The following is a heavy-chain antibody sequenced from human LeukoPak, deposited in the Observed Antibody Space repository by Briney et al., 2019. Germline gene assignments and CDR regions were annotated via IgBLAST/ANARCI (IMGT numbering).Heavy chain of an antibody. CDR1: GGSFSRYY. J-gene: IGHJ4*02. CDR2: IDHRGDT. V-gene: IGHV4-34*01. Sequence: PSETLSLTCAVYGGSFSRYYWSWIRQSPGKGLEWIAEIDHRGDTNYNPSLKSRVTISVDTSKNQFSLKLSSVAAADTAVYYCARTNYYASGSHVDYWGQGILVTVSS. CDR3: ARTNYYASGSHVDY. D-gene: IGHD3-10*01.